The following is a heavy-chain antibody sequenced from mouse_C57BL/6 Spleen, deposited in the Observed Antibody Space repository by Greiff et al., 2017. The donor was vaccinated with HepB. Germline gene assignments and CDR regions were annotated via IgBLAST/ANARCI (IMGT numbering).Heavy chain of an antibody. CDR3: TTGGYGSSYGY. CDR2: IDPENGDT. Sequence: VQLQQSGAELVRPGASVKLSCTASGFNIKDDYMHWVKQRPEQGLEWIGWIDPENGDTEYASKFQGKATITADTSSNTAYLQRISLTSEDTDVYYCTTGGYGSSYGYWGQGTTLTVSS. D-gene: IGHD1-1*01. CDR1: GFNIKDDY. J-gene: IGHJ2*01. V-gene: IGHV14-4*01.